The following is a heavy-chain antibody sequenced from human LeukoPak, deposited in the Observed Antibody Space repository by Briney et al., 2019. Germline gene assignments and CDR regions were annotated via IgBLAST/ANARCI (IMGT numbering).Heavy chain of an antibody. CDR3: ARVGDILAFDY. CDR2: IYTSGST. CDR1: GGSISSYY. V-gene: IGHV4-4*07. D-gene: IGHD3-9*01. Sequence: PSETLSLTCTVSGGSISSYYWSWIRQPAGKGLGWIGRIYTSGSTNYNPSLKSRVTMSVDTSKNQFSLKLSAGTAAETAVYYCARVGDILAFDYWGQGNLVTVSS. J-gene: IGHJ4*02.